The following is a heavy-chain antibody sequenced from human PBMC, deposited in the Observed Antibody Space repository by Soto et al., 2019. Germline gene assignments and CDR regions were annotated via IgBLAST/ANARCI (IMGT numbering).Heavy chain of an antibody. CDR3: GKVARKGSATDFDY. V-gene: IGHV1-8*01. CDR1: GYTFSNYD. CDR2: VNPNNGDT. Sequence: QVPLVQSGAELKKPGASVKVSCKASGYTFSNYDMNWVRQATGQGPEWIGWVNPNNGDTGYAQTFQGRVTLTTDISTTTAYMELTSLRSEDTAIYYCGKVARKGSATDFDYWGQGTLVTVSS. J-gene: IGHJ4*02.